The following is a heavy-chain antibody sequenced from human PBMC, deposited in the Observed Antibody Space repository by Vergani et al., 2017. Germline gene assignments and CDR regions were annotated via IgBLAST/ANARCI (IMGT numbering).Heavy chain of an antibody. CDR1: GYTFTSYD. D-gene: IGHD3-22*01. J-gene: IGHJ3*02. CDR3: ARDRRQNYYDSTGQERDDAFDI. V-gene: IGHV1-8*01. CDR2: MNPNSGNT. Sequence: QVQLVQSGAEVKKPGASVKVSCKASGYTFTSYDINWVRQATGQGLEWMGWMNPNSGNTGYAQKFQGRVTMTRNTSISTAYMELSSLRSEDTAVYYCARDRRQNYYDSTGQERDDAFDIWGQGTMVTVSS.